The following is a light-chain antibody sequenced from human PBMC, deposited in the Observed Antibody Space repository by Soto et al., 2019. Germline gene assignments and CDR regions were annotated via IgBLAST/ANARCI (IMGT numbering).Light chain of an antibody. V-gene: IGKV1-33*01. CDR1: QDISNY. J-gene: IGKJ1*01. CDR3: QQYDRLPRT. Sequence: DIQMTQSPSSLSASVGDRVTITCQASQDISNYLNWYQQKPGKAPKLLIYDASNLETGVPSRFSGSGSGTDFTFTISSLRPEDIATYYCQQYDRLPRTFGQGTKVDIK. CDR2: DAS.